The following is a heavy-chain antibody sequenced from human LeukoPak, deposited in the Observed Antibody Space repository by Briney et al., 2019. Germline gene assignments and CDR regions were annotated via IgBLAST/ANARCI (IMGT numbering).Heavy chain of an antibody. CDR3: ARVRIAVAGTVDY. V-gene: IGHV4-59*12. CDR2: IYYNGIT. D-gene: IGHD6-19*01. Sequence: PSETLSLTCTVSGGSISDYYWSWIRQPPGKGLEWIGYIYYNGITNYNPSLKTRVTILVGTSKNQFSLKLSSVTAADTAVYYCARVRIAVAGTVDYWGQGTLVTVSS. CDR1: GGSISDYY. J-gene: IGHJ4*02.